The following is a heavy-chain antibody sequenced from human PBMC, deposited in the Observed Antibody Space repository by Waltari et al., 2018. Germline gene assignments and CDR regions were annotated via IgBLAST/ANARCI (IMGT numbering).Heavy chain of an antibody. CDR3: ARDPSIVGAHSPFDY. CDR2: ISSSSSYI. CDR1: GFTFSSYS. V-gene: IGHV3-21*01. D-gene: IGHD1-26*01. J-gene: IGHJ4*02. Sequence: EVQLVESGGGLVKPGGSLRLSCAASGFTFSSYSMNWVRQAPGKGVEWGSSISSSSSYIYYADSVKGRFTISRDNAKNSLYLQMNSLRAEDTAVYYCARDPSIVGAHSPFDYWGQGTLVTVSS.